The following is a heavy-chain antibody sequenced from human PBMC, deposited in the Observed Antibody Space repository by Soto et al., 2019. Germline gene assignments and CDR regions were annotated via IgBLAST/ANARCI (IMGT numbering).Heavy chain of an antibody. V-gene: IGHV4-61*01. CDR1: GFSLSNARMG. J-gene: IGHJ6*02. Sequence: SGPTLVNTTETLTLTCTVSGFSLSNARMGVSWIRQPPGKGLEWLGYIYYSGSTNYNPSLKSRVTISVDTSKNQFSLKLSSVTAADTAVYYCARTWPSPFYYYYGMDVWGQGTTVTVSS. CDR2: IYYSGST. CDR3: ARTWPSPFYYYYGMDV.